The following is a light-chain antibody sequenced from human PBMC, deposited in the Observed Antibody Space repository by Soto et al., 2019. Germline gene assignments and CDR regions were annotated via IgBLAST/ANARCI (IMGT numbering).Light chain of an antibody. V-gene: IGKV3-11*01. J-gene: IGKJ1*01. CDR2: DAS. CDR3: QQHGYSPRT. CDR1: QSVSSY. Sequence: EIVLTQSPATLSLSPGERATLSCRASQSVSSYLAWYQQKPGQAPRRLIYDASNRATGIPARFSGSGSGTDFTRTISSLDPEDFAVYFCQQHGYSPRTFGQGTKVDIK.